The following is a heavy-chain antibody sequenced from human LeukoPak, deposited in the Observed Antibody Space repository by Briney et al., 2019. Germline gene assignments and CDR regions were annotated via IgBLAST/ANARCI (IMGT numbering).Heavy chain of an antibody. V-gene: IGHV4-31*03. D-gene: IGHD3-22*01. CDR2: IYYSGST. J-gene: IGHJ1*01. CDR3: AREAISYYYDSSGPAGYFQH. CDR1: GGAISSGGYY. Sequence: SQTLSLTCTVSGGAISSGGYYWRWIRQHPGQGLEWIGYIYYSGSTYYNPSLKSRVTISVDTSKNQFSLKLSSVTAADTAVYYCAREAISYYYDSSGPAGYFQHWGQGTLVTVSS.